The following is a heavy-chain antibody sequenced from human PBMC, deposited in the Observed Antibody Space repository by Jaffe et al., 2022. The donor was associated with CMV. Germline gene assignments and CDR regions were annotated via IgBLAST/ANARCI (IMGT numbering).Heavy chain of an antibody. CDR2: ISGSGGST. J-gene: IGHJ6*02. V-gene: IGHV3-23*01. Sequence: EVQLLESGGGLVQPGGSLRLSCAASGFTFSSYAMSWVRQAPGKGLEWVSAISGSGGSTYYADSVKGRFTISRDNSKNTLYLQMNSLRAEDTAVYYCATAGLDIVVVPAAISAYYYYGMDVWGQGTTVTVSS. CDR1: GFTFSSYA. CDR3: ATAGLDIVVVPAAISAYYYYGMDV. D-gene: IGHD2-2*02.